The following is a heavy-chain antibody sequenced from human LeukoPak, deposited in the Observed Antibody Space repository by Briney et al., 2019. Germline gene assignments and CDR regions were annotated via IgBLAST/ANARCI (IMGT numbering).Heavy chain of an antibody. CDR3: ARVGYCSSTSCYAGEYFQH. J-gene: IGHJ1*01. Sequence: GSVKVSCKASGYTFTSYYMHWVRQAPGQGLEWMGIINPSGGSTSYAQKFQGRVTMTRDTSTSTVYMELSSLRSEDTAVYYCARVGYCSSTSCYAGEYFQHWGQGTLVTVSS. CDR2: INPSGGST. D-gene: IGHD2-2*03. V-gene: IGHV1-46*01. CDR1: GYTFTSYY.